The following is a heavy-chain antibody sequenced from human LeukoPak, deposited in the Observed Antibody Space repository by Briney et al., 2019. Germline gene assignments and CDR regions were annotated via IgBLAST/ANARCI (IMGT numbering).Heavy chain of an antibody. CDR3: AKIQYSSSWDDAFDI. CDR2: IRYDGSNK. CDR1: GFTFSSYG. Sequence: GGSLRLSCAASGFTFSSYGMHWVRQAPGKGLEWVAFIRYDGSNKYYADSVKGRFTISRDNSKNTLYLQMNSLRAEDTAVYYCAKIQYSSSWDDAFDIWGQGTMLTVPS. J-gene: IGHJ3*02. D-gene: IGHD6-13*01. V-gene: IGHV3-30*02.